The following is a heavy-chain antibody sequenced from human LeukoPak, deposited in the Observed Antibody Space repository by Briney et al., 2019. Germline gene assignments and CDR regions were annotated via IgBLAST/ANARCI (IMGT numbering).Heavy chain of an antibody. V-gene: IGHV3-23*01. CDR2: ISSSGGNT. CDR3: AQRGTVTRGFDY. Sequence: PGGSLRLSCPASGITFNSYAMSWVRQAPGKGLEWVSGISSSGGNTYYADSAKGRFTVSRDNSKNTLYLLMNSLSAEDTAVYYCAQRGTVTRGFDYWGQGTLVTVSS. CDR1: GITFNSYA. J-gene: IGHJ4*02. D-gene: IGHD4-17*01.